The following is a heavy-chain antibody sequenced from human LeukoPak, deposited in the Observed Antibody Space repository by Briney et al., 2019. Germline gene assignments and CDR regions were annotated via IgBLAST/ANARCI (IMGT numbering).Heavy chain of an antibody. CDR1: GGSINNYY. Sequence: SETLSLTCTVSGGSINNYYWSWIRQHPGKGLEWIGYIYYSGSTYYNPSLKSRVTISVDTSKNQFSLKLSSVTAADTAVYYCATYCSGGSCYFQHWGQGTLVTVSS. D-gene: IGHD2-15*01. CDR2: IYYSGST. CDR3: ATYCSGGSCYFQH. V-gene: IGHV4-59*06. J-gene: IGHJ1*01.